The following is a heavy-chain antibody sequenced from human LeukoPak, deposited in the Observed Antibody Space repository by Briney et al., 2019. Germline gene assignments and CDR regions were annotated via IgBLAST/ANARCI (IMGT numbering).Heavy chain of an antibody. V-gene: IGHV4-59*01. CDR3: AGQYSYGQLEDY. J-gene: IGHJ4*02. CDR2: IYYSGST. Sequence: SETLSLTCTVSGGSISSYYWSWIRQPPGKGLEWIGYIYYSGSTNYNPSLKSRVTISVDTSKNQFSLKLSSVTAADTAVYYCAGQYSYGQLEDYWGQGTLVTVSS. D-gene: IGHD5-18*01. CDR1: GGSISSYY.